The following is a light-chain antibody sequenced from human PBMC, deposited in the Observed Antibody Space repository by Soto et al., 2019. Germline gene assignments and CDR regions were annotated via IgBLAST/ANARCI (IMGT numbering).Light chain of an antibody. CDR2: EVT. Sequence: QSVLTQPPSASGSPGQSVTISCTGASGDIGGYDYVSWYQQHPGKAPRLMIYEVTKRPLGVPDRFSGSKSGNTASLTVSGLQAEDEDDYYCSSYAGSNNPYVSGTGTKVTVL. CDR3: SSYAGSNNPYV. CDR1: SGDIGGYDY. V-gene: IGLV2-8*01. J-gene: IGLJ1*01.